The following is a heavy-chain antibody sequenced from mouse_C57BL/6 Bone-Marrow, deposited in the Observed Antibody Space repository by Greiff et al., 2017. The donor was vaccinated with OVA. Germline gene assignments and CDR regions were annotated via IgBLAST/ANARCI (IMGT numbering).Heavy chain of an antibody. J-gene: IGHJ1*03. CDR2: IDPSDSYT. D-gene: IGHD2-3*01. Sequence: VQLQQPGAELVKPGASVKLSCKASGYTFTSYWMQWVKQRPGQGLEWIGEIDPSDSYTNYNQKFKGKATLTVDTSSSTAYMQLSSLTSDEAAVYYCARERWLLRGFDVWGTGTTVTVSS. CDR1: GYTFTSYW. V-gene: IGHV1-50*01. CDR3: ARERWLLRGFDV.